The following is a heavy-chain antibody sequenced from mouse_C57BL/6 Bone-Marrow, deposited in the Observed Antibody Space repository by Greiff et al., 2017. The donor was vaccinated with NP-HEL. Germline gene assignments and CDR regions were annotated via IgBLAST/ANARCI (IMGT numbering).Heavy chain of an antibody. Sequence: VQLQQPGAELVKPGASVKLSCKASGYTFTSYWMHWVKQRPGQGLEWIGMIHPNSGSTNYNEKFKSKATLTVDKSSSTAYMQLSSLTSEDSAVYYCARGAPYYGSSFFDYWGQGTTLTVSS. J-gene: IGHJ2*01. CDR3: ARGAPYYGSSFFDY. CDR1: GYTFTSYW. CDR2: IHPNSGST. D-gene: IGHD1-1*01. V-gene: IGHV1-64*01.